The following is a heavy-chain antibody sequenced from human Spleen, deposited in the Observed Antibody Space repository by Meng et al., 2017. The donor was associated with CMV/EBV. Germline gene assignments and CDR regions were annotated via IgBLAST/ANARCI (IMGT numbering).Heavy chain of an antibody. J-gene: IGHJ4*02. D-gene: IGHD4-17*01. V-gene: IGHV1-18*04. Sequence: ASVKVSCKASGYTFINYGVTWVRQAPGQGLEWMGLISAHDGNTNYAPKFQGRVTMTTDTSTSTAYMVLRSLRSDDTAMYYCARPQGDGDYFHYFDYWGQGTLVTVSS. CDR3: ARPQGDGDYFHYFDY. CDR1: GYTFINYG. CDR2: ISAHDGNT.